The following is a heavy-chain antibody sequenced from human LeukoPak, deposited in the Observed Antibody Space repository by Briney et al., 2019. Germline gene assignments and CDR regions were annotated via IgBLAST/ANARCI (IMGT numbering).Heavy chain of an antibody. J-gene: IGHJ4*02. CDR1: GGSCSGYY. CDR3: ARGPAATGSEAYGDYPRHFDY. Sequence: PSETLSLXCAVYGGSCSGYYWSWIRRPPGKGLESIGEINHSGSTNYNPSLKSRVTISVDTSKNQFSLKLSSVTAADTAVYYCARGPAATGSEAYGDYPRHFDYWGQGTLVTVSS. V-gene: IGHV4-34*01. D-gene: IGHD4-17*01. CDR2: INHSGST.